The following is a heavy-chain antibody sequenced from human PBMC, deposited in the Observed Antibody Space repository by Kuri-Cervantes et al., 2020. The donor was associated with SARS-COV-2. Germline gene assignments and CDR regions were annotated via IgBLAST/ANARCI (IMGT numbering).Heavy chain of an antibody. Sequence: LSLTCAASGFTFDDYAMHWVRQAPGKGLEWVSGISWNSGSIGYADSVKGRFTISRDNAKNSLYLQMNSLRAEDTAVYYCARDVQSSGWTPDYWGQGTLVTVSS. CDR3: ARDVQSSGWTPDY. D-gene: IGHD6-19*01. CDR1: GFTFDDYA. V-gene: IGHV3-9*01. CDR2: ISWNSGSI. J-gene: IGHJ4*02.